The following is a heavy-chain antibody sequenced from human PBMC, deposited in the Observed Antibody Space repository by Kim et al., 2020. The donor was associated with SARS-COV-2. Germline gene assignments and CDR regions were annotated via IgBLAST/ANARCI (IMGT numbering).Heavy chain of an antibody. J-gene: IGHJ4*02. CDR3: ARSFSGSYFGYDY. V-gene: IGHV3-30*03. CDR1: GFTFNTYG. CDR2: ISYDGSHK. D-gene: IGHD1-26*01. Sequence: GGSLRLSCAASGFTFNTYGMHWVRQAPGKGPEWVAVISYDGSHKYYVDSVKGRFTISRDNPKNTLYLQMNSLRIEDTAVYYCARSFSGSYFGYDYWGQGSLVTVSS.